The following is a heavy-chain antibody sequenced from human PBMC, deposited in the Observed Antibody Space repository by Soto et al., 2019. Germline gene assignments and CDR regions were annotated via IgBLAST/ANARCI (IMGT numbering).Heavy chain of an antibody. CDR3: ARDPREYYFDY. CDR2: ISSSGSTI. J-gene: IGHJ4*01. V-gene: IGHV3-11*01. Sequence: GGSLRLSCAASGFTFSDYYMSWIRQAPGKGLEWVSYISSSGSTIYYADSVKDRFTISRDNAKNSLYLQMNSLRAEDTAVYYCARDPREYYFDYLGHGTLVTVSS. CDR1: GFTFSDYY.